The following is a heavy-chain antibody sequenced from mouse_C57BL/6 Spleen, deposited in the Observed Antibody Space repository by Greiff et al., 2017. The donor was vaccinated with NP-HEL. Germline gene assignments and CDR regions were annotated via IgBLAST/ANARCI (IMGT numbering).Heavy chain of an antibody. CDR2: ISYDGSN. Sequence: EVKLQESGPGLVKPSQSLSLTCSVTGYSITSGYYWNWIRQFPGNKLEWMGYISYDGSNNYNPSLKNRISITRDTSKNQFFLKLNSVTTEDTATYYCAREGAGTSDYYAMDYWGQGTSVTVSS. J-gene: IGHJ4*01. CDR1: GYSITSGYY. V-gene: IGHV3-6*01. CDR3: AREGAGTSDYYAMDY. D-gene: IGHD4-1*01.